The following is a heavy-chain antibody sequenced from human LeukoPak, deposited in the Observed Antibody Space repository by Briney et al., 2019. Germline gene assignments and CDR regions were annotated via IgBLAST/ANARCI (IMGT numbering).Heavy chain of an antibody. CDR1: GFSLNTRGVG. CDR2: IYWDDDN. J-gene: IGHJ4*02. Sequence: SGPTLVNPTQTLTLTCTFSGFSLNTRGVGVGWIRQPPGKALEWLALIYWDDDNSYSPSLKSRLTITKHTSKNQVVLTMTNMDPVDTATYYCAHRTTVALTPYFDYWGQGTLVTVSS. D-gene: IGHD6-19*01. CDR3: AHRTTVALTPYFDY. V-gene: IGHV2-5*02.